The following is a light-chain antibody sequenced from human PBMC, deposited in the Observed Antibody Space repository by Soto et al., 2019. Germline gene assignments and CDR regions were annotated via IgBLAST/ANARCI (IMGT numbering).Light chain of an antibody. CDR1: SSDVGAYIY. CDR2: EVS. CDR3: SSYTSSSTPYV. J-gene: IGLJ1*01. V-gene: IGLV2-14*01. Sequence: QSVLTQPASVSGSPGQSITISCTGTSSDVGAYIYVSWYQQHPGKAPKFLIYEVSKRPSGVSDRFSGSKSGNTASLTISGLQAEDEADYYCSSYTSSSTPYVFGTGTKVTVL.